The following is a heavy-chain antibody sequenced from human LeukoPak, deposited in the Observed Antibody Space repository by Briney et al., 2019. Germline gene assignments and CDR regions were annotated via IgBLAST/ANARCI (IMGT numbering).Heavy chain of an antibody. Sequence: SETLSLTCTASGGSISSSTYYWGWIRQPPGKGLEWIGSIYYSGSTYYNASLKSRVTISADTSKNQFSLKLSSVTAADTAVYYCARPLSGSSSWHGDAFDIWGQGTMVTVSS. V-gene: IGHV4-39*01. D-gene: IGHD6-13*01. CDR3: ARPLSGSSSWHGDAFDI. J-gene: IGHJ3*02. CDR2: IYYSGST. CDR1: GGSISSSTYY.